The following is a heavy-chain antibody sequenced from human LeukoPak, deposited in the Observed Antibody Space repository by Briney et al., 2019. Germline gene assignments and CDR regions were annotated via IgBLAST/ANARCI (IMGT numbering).Heavy chain of an antibody. Sequence: SETLSLTCTVSGVSISSYYWSWIRQPPGKGLEWIGDIYYSGSTNYNPSLKSRVTISVDTSKNQFSLKLSSVTAADTAVYYCAREGSEVLLWFGESHDAFDIWGQGTMVTISS. CDR1: GVSISSYY. D-gene: IGHD3-10*01. CDR2: IYYSGST. CDR3: AREGSEVLLWFGESHDAFDI. V-gene: IGHV4-59*01. J-gene: IGHJ3*02.